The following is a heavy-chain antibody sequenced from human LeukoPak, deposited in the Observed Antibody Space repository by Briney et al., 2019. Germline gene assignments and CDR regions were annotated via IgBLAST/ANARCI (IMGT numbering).Heavy chain of an antibody. CDR1: GFTFSDYT. CDR2: ISSSSSYI. J-gene: IGHJ4*02. V-gene: IGHV3-21*01. Sequence: GSLRLSCAASGFTFSDYTMNWVRQAPGKGLEWVSSISSSSSYIYFANSVRGRFTIYRDNAKNSLYLQMNSLRAEDTAVYYCAKDSPSRTATTEVPVDYWGQGTLVTVSS. CDR3: AKDSPSRTATTEVPVDY. D-gene: IGHD5-24*01.